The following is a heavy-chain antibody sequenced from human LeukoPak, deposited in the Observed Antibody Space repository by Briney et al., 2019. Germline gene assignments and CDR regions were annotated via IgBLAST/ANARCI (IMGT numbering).Heavy chain of an antibody. CDR2: IYSGGST. D-gene: IGHD3-10*01. J-gene: IGHJ4*02. V-gene: IGHV3-66*01. CDR3: ARDGNYGSGSHRYYFDY. Sequence: GGSLRLSCAASGFTVSSNYMSWVRQAPGKGLEWVSVIYSGGSTYYADSVKGRFTISRDNSKNTLYLQMNSLRAEDTAVYHCARDGNYGSGSHRYYFDYWGQGTLVTVSS. CDR1: GFTVSSNY.